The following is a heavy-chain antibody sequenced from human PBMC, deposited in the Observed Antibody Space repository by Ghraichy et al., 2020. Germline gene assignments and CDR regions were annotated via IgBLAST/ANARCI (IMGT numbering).Heavy chain of an antibody. CDR2: IWYYGSEK. V-gene: IGHV3-33*01. CDR3: ARELRPNAVDV. Sequence: LSLTCAASGFTFSSYAMHWVRQAPGKGLEWVAVIWYYGSEKYYSDSVRGRFTISRDNSKNTLYLQMNSPRADDTAMYYCARELRPNAVDVWGQGSTVTVSS. J-gene: IGHJ6*02. CDR1: GFTFSSYA. D-gene: IGHD3-3*01.